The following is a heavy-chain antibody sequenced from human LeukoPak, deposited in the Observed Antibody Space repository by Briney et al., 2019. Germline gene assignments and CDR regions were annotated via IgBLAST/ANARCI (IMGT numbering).Heavy chain of an antibody. V-gene: IGHV4-59*08. J-gene: IGHJ3*02. CDR3: ARHLGRGAFDI. CDR1: GVAISNYF. CDR2: IYYSGRT. Sequence: SETLSLTCTVYGVAISNYFWSWIRQTTGKGLEWIEYIYYSGRTNYKPSLKSRVTISVYTSKNQLSLKLSSVTAADADVYYCARHLGRGAFDIWGQGTMVTVSS. D-gene: IGHD1-26*01.